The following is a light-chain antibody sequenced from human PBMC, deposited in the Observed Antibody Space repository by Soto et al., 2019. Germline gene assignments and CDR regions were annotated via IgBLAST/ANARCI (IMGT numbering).Light chain of an antibody. CDR2: STN. V-gene: IGLV7-43*01. CDR3: LFYNDDGQHWV. J-gene: IGLJ3*02. Sequence: QAVVTQEPSLTVSPGGTVTLTCASSTGAVTSGNYPNWFQQKPGQAPRALLYSTNNKHPCTPARFSGSLLGGKAALTLSGVQPEDEADYYCLFYNDDGQHWVFGGGTKLTVL. CDR1: TGAVTSGNY.